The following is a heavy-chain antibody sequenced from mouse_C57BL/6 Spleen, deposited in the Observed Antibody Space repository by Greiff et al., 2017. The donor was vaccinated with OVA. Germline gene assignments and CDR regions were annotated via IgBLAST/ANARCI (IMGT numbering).Heavy chain of an antibody. J-gene: IGHJ4*01. CDR2: ISSGGDYI. D-gene: IGHD2-4*01. CDR3: TLIYYDYDRYAMDY. CDR1: GFTFSSYA. Sequence: EVMLVESGEGLVKPGGSLKLSCAASGFTFSSYAMSWVRQTPEKRLEWVAYISSGGDYIYYADTVKGRFTISRDNARNTLYLQMSSLKSEDTAMYYCTLIYYDYDRYAMDYWGQGTSVTVSS. V-gene: IGHV5-9-1*02.